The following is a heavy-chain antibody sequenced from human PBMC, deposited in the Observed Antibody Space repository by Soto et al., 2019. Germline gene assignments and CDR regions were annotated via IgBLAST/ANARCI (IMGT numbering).Heavy chain of an antibody. Sequence: GGSLRLSCAASGFTFSSYSMNWVRQAPGKGLEWVSSISSSSSYIYYADSVKGRFTISRDNAKNSLYLQMNSLRAEDTAVYYCARGKDYYDSSGYYSGFDYWGQGTLGTVSS. CDR3: ARGKDYYDSSGYYSGFDY. V-gene: IGHV3-21*01. D-gene: IGHD3-22*01. J-gene: IGHJ4*02. CDR1: GFTFSSYS. CDR2: ISSSSSYI.